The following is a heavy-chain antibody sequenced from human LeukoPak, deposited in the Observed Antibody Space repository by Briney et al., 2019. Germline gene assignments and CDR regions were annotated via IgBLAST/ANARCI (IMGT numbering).Heavy chain of an antibody. J-gene: IGHJ4*02. D-gene: IGHD6-19*01. CDR3: VRAGYTRGWSSWD. V-gene: IGHV3-21*01. CDR1: GFTFSTYS. CDR2: ISSSSTYI. Sequence: GGSLRLTCVASGFTFSTYSRNWVRQAPGQGLEWVSFISSSSTYIYNADSVKGRFTISRDDARNSLYLQMNSLRAEDTAVHYCVRAGYTRGWSSWDWGQGTLVIVSS.